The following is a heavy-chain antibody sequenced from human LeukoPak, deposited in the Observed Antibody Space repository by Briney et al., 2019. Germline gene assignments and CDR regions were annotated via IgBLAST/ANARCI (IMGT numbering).Heavy chain of an antibody. J-gene: IGHJ4*02. CDR2: ISAYNGNT. V-gene: IGHV1-18*04. CDR1: GYTFTSYG. D-gene: IGHD6-19*01. Sequence: ASVKVSCKASGYTFTSYGISWVRQAPGQGLEWMGWISAYNGNTNYAQKLQGRVTMTTDTSTSTAYMELRSLRSDDTAVYYCARRLAVAGTGFLFYWGQGTLVTVSS. CDR3: ARRLAVAGTGFLFY.